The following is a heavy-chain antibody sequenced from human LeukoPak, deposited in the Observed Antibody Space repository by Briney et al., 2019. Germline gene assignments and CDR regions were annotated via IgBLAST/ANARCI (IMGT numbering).Heavy chain of an antibody. D-gene: IGHD3-10*01. CDR1: GFTFSSYA. Sequence: GGSLRLSCAASGFTFSSYAMHWVRQAPGKGLEWGTVISYDGSNKYYADSVKGRFTITRDNSKNTLYLQMNSLRAEDTAVYYCARDRTMVHFDYWGQGTLVTVSS. J-gene: IGHJ4*02. CDR3: ARDRTMVHFDY. V-gene: IGHV3-30*04. CDR2: ISYDGSNK.